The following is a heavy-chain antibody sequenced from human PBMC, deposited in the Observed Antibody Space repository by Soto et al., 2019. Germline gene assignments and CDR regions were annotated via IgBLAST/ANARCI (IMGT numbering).Heavy chain of an antibody. CDR1: EFTFSSYG. CDR3: ARDGDGYNHEFGY. CDR2: IWYDGSNK. J-gene: IGHJ4*02. Sequence: GVSPRLSFAAPEFTFSSYGMHWVRQAPGKGLEWVAVIWYDGSNKYYADSVKGRFTISRDNSKNTLYLQMNSLRAEDTAVYYCARDGDGYNHEFGYWGQGTLVTVSS. V-gene: IGHV3-33*01. D-gene: IGHD5-12*01.